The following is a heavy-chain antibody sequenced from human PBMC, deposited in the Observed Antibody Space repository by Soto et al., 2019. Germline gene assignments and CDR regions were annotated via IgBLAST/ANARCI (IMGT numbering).Heavy chain of an antibody. J-gene: IGHJ6*02. V-gene: IGHV3-53*01. Sequence: GGSLRLSCAASGFTVSSNYMSWVRQAPGKGLEWVSVIYSGGSTYYADSVKGRFTISRDNSKNTLYLQMNSLRAEDTAVYYCARDNCGGDCYNYYYYGMDVWGQGTTVTVSS. CDR3: ARDNCGGDCYNYYYYGMDV. CDR2: IYSGGST. D-gene: IGHD2-21*02. CDR1: GFTVSSNY.